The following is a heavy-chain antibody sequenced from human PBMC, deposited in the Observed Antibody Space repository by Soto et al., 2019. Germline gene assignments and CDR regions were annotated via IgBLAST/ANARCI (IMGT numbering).Heavy chain of an antibody. CDR2: IHQSGIS. CDR3: ARSFGWYAFDQ. J-gene: IGHJ4*02. D-gene: IGHD6-19*01. Sequence: QMQLLESGPGLVKPSETLSLTCAVSSASIDNNWNWVRQPPGKGLEWIGEIHQSGISYKNPSLKSRVTMSVDKSKNQFSLNLSSVTAADTAVYFCARSFGWYAFDQGGQGTLVTVSS. V-gene: IGHV4-4*02. CDR1: SASIDNN.